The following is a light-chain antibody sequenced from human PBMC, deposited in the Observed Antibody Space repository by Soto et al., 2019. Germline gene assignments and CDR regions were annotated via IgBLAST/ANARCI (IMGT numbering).Light chain of an antibody. J-gene: IGKJ3*01. CDR1: QCIRNF. CDR3: QRYDSDPYR. Sequence: DIQMTQSPSSLSASVGDRVTITCRASQCIRNFLAWYQQEPGKVPKLLIYAASTLQSGVPSRFSGSGSGTDFTLTISSLQPEDVATYYCQRYDSDPYRFGPGTKVDIQ. CDR2: AAS. V-gene: IGKV1-27*01.